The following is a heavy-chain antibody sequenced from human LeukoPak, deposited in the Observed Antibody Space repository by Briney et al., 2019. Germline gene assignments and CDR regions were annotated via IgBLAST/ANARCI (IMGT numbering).Heavy chain of an antibody. CDR3: VKGRDILTGYSFDY. J-gene: IGHJ4*02. CDR1: GFTFSSYA. D-gene: IGHD3-9*01. Sequence: SGGSLRLSCSASGFTFSSYAMHWVRQAPGKGLECVSAISSNGGSTYYADSVKGRFTISRDNSKNTLYLQMSSLRAEDTAVYYCVKGRDILTGYSFDYWGQGTLVTVSS. CDR2: ISSNGGST. V-gene: IGHV3-64D*06.